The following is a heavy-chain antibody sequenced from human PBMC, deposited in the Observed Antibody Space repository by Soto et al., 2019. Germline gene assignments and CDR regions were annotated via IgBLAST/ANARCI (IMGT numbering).Heavy chain of an antibody. V-gene: IGHV4-4*02. CDR3: ARLNYDFWSGPTADYYYGMDV. CDR2: IYHTGNT. Sequence: SETLSLTCAFSVGSISISSWGSWFRQPPVKGLAWIGEIYHTGNTNYNPSLESRVTISVDTSKNQFSLKLSSVTAADTAVYYCARLNYDFWSGPTADYYYGMDVWGQGTTVTVSS. CDR1: VGSISISSW. D-gene: IGHD3-3*01. J-gene: IGHJ6*02.